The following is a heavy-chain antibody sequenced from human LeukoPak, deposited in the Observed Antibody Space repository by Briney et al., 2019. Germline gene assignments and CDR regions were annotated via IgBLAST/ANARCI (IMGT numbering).Heavy chain of an antibody. CDR1: GGSISSSSYY. CDR3: ARGHPTYCSSTSCHPRAVWFDP. J-gene: IGHJ5*02. CDR2: IYYSGST. D-gene: IGHD2-2*01. Sequence: TSETLSLTCTVSGGSISSSSYYWGWIRQPPGKGLEWIGSIYYSGSTNYNPSLKSRVTISVDTSKNQFSLKLSSVTAADTAVYYCARGHPTYCSSTSCHPRAVWFDPWGQGTLVTVSS. V-gene: IGHV4-39*07.